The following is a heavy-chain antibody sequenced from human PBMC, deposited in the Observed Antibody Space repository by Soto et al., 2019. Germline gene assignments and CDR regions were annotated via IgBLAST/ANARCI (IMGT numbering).Heavy chain of an antibody. CDR3: ARGRGSGSQDNGFDP. CDR1: GGSISSGGYS. CDR2: IYHSGST. Sequence: PSETLSLTCAVSGGSISSGGYSWSWIRQPPGKGLEWIGYIYHSGSTYYNPSLKSRVTISVDRSKNQFSLKLSSVTAADTAVYYCARGRGSGSQDNGFDPWGQGTLVTVSS. D-gene: IGHD3-10*01. J-gene: IGHJ5*02. V-gene: IGHV4-30-2*01.